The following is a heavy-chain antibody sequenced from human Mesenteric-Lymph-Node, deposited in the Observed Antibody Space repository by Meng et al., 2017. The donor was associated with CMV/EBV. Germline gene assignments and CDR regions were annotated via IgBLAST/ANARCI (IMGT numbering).Heavy chain of an antibody. CDR1: GFTFSSYS. CDR2: ISSSSSYI. CDR3: AKDSLPYYYDSSGFYPYDY. J-gene: IGHJ4*02. V-gene: IGHV3-21*04. Sequence: GESLKISCAASGFTFSSYSMNWVRQAPGKGLEWVSSISSSSSYIYYADSVKGRFTISRDNAKNSLYLQMNSLRVEDTAVYYCAKDSLPYYYDSSGFYPYDYWGQGTLVTVSS. D-gene: IGHD3-22*01.